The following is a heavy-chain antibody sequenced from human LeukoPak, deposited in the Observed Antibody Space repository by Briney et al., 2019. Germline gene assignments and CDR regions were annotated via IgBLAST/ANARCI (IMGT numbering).Heavy chain of an antibody. J-gene: IGHJ4*02. CDR2: NSGGGGST. Sequence: GGSLRLSCAASGFTFTSYSMNWVRQAPGKGLEWVSTNSGGGGSTYYADSVKGRFTISRDNSKNTLYLQVNSLRAEDTAVYYCAKGGKWDVTPFDYWGQGTLVTVSS. CDR3: AKGGKWDVTPFDY. D-gene: IGHD1-26*01. V-gene: IGHV3-23*01. CDR1: GFTFTSYS.